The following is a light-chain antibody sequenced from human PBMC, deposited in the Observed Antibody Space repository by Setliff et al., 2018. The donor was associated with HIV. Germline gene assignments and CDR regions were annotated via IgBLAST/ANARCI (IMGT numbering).Light chain of an antibody. CDR2: DVS. CDR1: SSDVGSYNF. Sequence: QSALTQPASVSGSPGQSITISCSGTSSDVGSYNFVSWYQQHPGKAPQLIIFDVSERPSGVSHRFSGSKSGNTASLTISGLQTEDEADYFCASYRSPATYVFGIGTTVTVL. V-gene: IGLV2-14*03. CDR3: ASYRSPATYV. J-gene: IGLJ1*01.